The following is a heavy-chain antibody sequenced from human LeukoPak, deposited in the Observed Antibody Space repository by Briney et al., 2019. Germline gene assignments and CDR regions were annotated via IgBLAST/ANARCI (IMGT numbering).Heavy chain of an antibody. V-gene: IGHV1-18*01. CDR1: GYTFTSYG. Sequence: ASVKVSCKASGYTFTSYGISWVRQAPGQGLEWMGRISAYNGNTNYAQKLQGRVTMTTDTSTSTAYMELRSLTFDDTAIYYCAKDWHILTGRNCFDPWGQGTLVTVSS. CDR2: ISAYNGNT. CDR3: AKDWHILTGRNCFDP. J-gene: IGHJ5*02. D-gene: IGHD3-9*01.